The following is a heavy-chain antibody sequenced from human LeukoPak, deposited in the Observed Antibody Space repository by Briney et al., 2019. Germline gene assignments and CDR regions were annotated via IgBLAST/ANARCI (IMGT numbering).Heavy chain of an antibody. V-gene: IGHV4-34*01. CDR1: GGSFGGYY. CDR3: ARDGNAVDY. CDR2: INHSGST. D-gene: IGHD4-23*01. Sequence: SETLSLTCAVYGGSFGGYYWSWIRQPPGKGLEWIGEINHSGSTNYNPSLKSRVTISVDTSKNQFSLKLSSVTAADTAVYYCARDGNAVDYWGQGTLVTVSS. J-gene: IGHJ4*02.